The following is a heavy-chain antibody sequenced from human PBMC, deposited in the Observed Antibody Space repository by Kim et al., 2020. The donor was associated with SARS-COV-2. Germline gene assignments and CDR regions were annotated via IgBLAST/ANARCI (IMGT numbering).Heavy chain of an antibody. J-gene: IGHJ4*02. Sequence: GGSLRLSCTASGFTFGDYAMSWFRQAPGKGLEWVGFIRSKAYGGTTEYAASVKGRFTISRDDSKSIAYLQMNSLKTEDTAVYYCTRLKGIALYYFDYWGQGTLVTVSS. V-gene: IGHV3-49*03. CDR2: IRSKAYGGTT. CDR3: TRLKGIALYYFDY. D-gene: IGHD6-13*01. CDR1: GFTFGDYA.